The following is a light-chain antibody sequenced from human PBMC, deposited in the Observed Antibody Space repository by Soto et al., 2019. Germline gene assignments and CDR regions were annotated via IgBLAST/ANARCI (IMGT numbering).Light chain of an antibody. CDR1: QSVGSN. Sequence: EFVLTQSPATLSVSPGETATLSCRASQSVGSNLACYQQKPGQAPRLLIYAASTRATGIPARFSGSGSGTEFTLTISSLQSEDFAVYYCQQYNNWSFGQGTRLEIK. CDR2: AAS. CDR3: QQYNNWS. J-gene: IGKJ5*01. V-gene: IGKV3-15*01.